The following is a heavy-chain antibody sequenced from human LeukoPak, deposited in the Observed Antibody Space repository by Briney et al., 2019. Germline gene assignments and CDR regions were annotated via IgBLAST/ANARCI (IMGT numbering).Heavy chain of an antibody. J-gene: IGHJ3*02. CDR3: ARASGVLRFLDWLGAFDI. D-gene: IGHD3-3*01. CDR1: GDSISNYY. Sequence: SETLSLTCTVSGDSISNYYWSWIRQPPGKGLEWIGYFYYTGSTNYNPSLRGRVTISVDTSKNQFSLKLSFVTAADTAVYYCARASGVLRFLDWLGAFDIWGQGTMVTVSS. CDR2: FYYTGST. V-gene: IGHV4-59*01.